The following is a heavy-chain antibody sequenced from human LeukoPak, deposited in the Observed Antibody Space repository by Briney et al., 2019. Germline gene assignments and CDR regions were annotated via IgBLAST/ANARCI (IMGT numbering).Heavy chain of an antibody. D-gene: IGHD3-10*01. CDR1: GGSISSYY. J-gene: IGHJ4*02. Sequence: SETLSLTCTVSGGSISSYYWSWIRQPAGKGLEWIGRIYTSGSTYYNPSLKSRVTMSVDTSKNQFSLKLSSVTAADTAVYYCARTPGYYGSGSYYTIFDYWGQGTLVTVSS. V-gene: IGHV4-4*07. CDR3: ARTPGYYGSGSYYTIFDY. CDR2: IYTSGST.